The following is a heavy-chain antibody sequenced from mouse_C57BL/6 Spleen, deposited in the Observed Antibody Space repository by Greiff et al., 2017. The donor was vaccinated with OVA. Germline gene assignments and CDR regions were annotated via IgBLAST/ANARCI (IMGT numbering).Heavy chain of an antibody. Sequence: EVMLVESGAELVKPGASVKLSCTASGFNIKDYYMHWVKQRTEQGLEWIGRIDPEDGETKYAPKFQGKATITADTSSNTAYLQLSSLTSEDTAVYYCARSTVVAPYFDYWGQGTTLTVSS. CDR1: GFNIKDYY. CDR2: IDPEDGET. D-gene: IGHD1-1*01. V-gene: IGHV14-2*01. J-gene: IGHJ2*01. CDR3: ARSTVVAPYFDY.